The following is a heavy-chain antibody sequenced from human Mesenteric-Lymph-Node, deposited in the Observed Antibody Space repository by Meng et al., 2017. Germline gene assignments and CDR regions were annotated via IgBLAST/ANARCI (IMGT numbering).Heavy chain of an antibody. D-gene: IGHD5-12*01. V-gene: IGHV4-30-4*01. J-gene: IGHJ4*02. Sequence: QVQLQASGPGLVKPSQTLSPTCTVSDGFTTSDDYYWSWIRQPPGKGLEWIGYIHYSGTTYYNPSLKSRIAISLDTSKNQFSLNLNSVTAADAAVYYCARDSPGGYGYFDSWGQGTLVTVSS. CDR2: IHYSGTT. CDR3: ARDSPGGYGYFDS. CDR1: DGFTTSDDYY.